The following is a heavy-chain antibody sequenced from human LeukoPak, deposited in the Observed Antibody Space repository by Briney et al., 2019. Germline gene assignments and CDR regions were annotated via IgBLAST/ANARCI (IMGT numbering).Heavy chain of an antibody. CDR3: ARAAGNTYAMDV. CDR1: GFAFSRYL. D-gene: IGHD2/OR15-2a*01. Sequence: PGGSLRLSCAASGFAFSRYLMHWVRHAPGKELVWVSRIQTDEKDTTYADSVKGRFTISRDNAKNTLYLQMDSLRVDEDTAVYYCARAAGNTYAMDVWGKGTTVTVSS. V-gene: IGHV3-74*03. J-gene: IGHJ6*03. CDR2: IQTDEKDT.